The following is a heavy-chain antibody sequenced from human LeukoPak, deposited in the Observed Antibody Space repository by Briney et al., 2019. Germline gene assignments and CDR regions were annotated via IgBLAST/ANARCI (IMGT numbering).Heavy chain of an antibody. CDR1: GGSISSYY. CDR2: IYYSGST. D-gene: IGHD2-15*01. V-gene: IGHV4-59*08. CDR3: ARADHTDLLRGNYFDY. J-gene: IGHJ4*02. Sequence: SETLSLTCTVSGGSISSYYWSWIRQPPGKGLEWIGYIYYSGSTNYNPSLKSRVTISVDTSKNQFSLKLSSVTAADTAVYYCARADHTDLLRGNYFDYWGQGTLVTVSS.